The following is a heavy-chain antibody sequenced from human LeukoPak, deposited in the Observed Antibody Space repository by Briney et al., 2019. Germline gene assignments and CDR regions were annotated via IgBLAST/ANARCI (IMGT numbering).Heavy chain of an antibody. CDR2: VRYDGSEK. Sequence: PGGSLRLSCAASGFSLINSDMHWVRQAPGKGLEWVAFVRYDGSEKHYADSLKGRFTISRDNSKNTLYLQMNSLRGEDTAVYYCARNRVGFHYADAFDLWGQGTMVTVSS. J-gene: IGHJ3*01. CDR1: GFSLINSD. CDR3: ARNRVGFHYADAFDL. D-gene: IGHD5-24*01. V-gene: IGHV3-30*02.